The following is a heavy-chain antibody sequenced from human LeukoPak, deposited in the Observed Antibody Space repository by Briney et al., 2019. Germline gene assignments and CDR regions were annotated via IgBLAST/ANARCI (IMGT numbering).Heavy chain of an antibody. J-gene: IGHJ4*02. CDR1: GYTFTSYG. CDR2: ISAYNGNT. Sequence: ASVKVSCKASGYTFTSYGISWVRQAPGQGLEWMGWISAYNGNTNYAQKLQGRVTMTTDTSTSTAYMKLRSLRSDDTAVYYCARAITIFGVVTSYYFDYWGQGTLVTVSS. CDR3: ARAITIFGVVTSYYFDY. V-gene: IGHV1-18*01. D-gene: IGHD3-3*01.